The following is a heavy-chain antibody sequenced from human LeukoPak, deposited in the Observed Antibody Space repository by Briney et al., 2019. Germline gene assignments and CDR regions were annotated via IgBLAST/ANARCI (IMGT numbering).Heavy chain of an antibody. Sequence: SETLSLTCTVSGGSISSSSYYWGWIRQPPGKGLEWIGSIYYSGSTYYNPSLKSRVTISVDTSKNQFSLKLSSVTAADTAVYYCAKRSAPRSGGGDYWGQGTLVTVSS. CDR3: AKRSAPRSGGGDY. J-gene: IGHJ4*02. D-gene: IGHD3-10*01. V-gene: IGHV4-39*01. CDR2: IYYSGST. CDR1: GGSISSSSYY.